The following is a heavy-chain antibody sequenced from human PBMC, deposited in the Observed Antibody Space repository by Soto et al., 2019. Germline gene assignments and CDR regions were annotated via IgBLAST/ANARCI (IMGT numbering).Heavy chain of an antibody. V-gene: IGHV4-59*01. CDR1: GGSISSYY. Sequence: SETLSLTCTVSGGSISSYYWSWIRQPPGKGLEWIGYIYYSGSTNYNPSLKSRVTISVDTSKNQFSLKLSSVTAADTAVYYCARASSAYLRRANFDYWGQGTLVTVSS. CDR2: IYYSGST. D-gene: IGHD6-25*01. J-gene: IGHJ4*02. CDR3: ARASSAYLRRANFDY.